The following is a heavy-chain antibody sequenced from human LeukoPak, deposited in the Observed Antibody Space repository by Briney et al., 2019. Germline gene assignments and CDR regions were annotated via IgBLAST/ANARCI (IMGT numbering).Heavy chain of an antibody. J-gene: IGHJ4*02. CDR1: GGSISSYY. V-gene: IGHV4-59*01. CDR2: IYYSGST. D-gene: IGHD1-26*01. CDR3: AREGGYPPYYFDY. Sequence: SKTLSLTCTVSGGSISSYYWSWIRQPPGKGLEWIGYIYYSGSTNYNPSLKSRVTISVDTSKNQFSLKLSSVTAADTAVYYCAREGGYPPYYFDYWGQGTLVTVSS.